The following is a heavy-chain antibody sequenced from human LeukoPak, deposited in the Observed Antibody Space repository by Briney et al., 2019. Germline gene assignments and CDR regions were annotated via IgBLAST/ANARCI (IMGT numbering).Heavy chain of an antibody. CDR2: IYYSGIT. CDR1: GASITSASHF. Sequence: SETLSLTCSVSGASITSASHFWGWIRQPPGKGLEWIGTIYYSGITYYNPSLKSRVTISIDTSKNQFSLRLNSVTAADTAVYYCARSYYYDSSGYKGSYDYWGQGTLVTVSS. CDR3: ARSYYYDSSGYKGSYDY. V-gene: IGHV4-39*07. J-gene: IGHJ4*02. D-gene: IGHD3-22*01.